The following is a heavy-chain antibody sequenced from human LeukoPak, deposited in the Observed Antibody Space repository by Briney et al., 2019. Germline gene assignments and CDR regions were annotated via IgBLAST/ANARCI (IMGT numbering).Heavy chain of an antibody. V-gene: IGHV5-10-1*01. CDR2: IDPSDSYT. Sequence: HGESLKISCKGSGYSFTSYWISWVRQMPGKGLEWMGRIDPSDSYTNYSPSFQGHVTISADKSISTAYLQWSSLKASDTAMYYCARAKGIYDFTSHYYGMDVWGQGTTVTVSS. J-gene: IGHJ6*02. D-gene: IGHD3-3*01. CDR1: GYSFTSYW. CDR3: ARAKGIYDFTSHYYGMDV.